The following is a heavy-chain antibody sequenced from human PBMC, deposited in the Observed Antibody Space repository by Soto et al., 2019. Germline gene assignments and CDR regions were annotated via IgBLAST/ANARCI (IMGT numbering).Heavy chain of an antibody. D-gene: IGHD1-26*01. CDR3: ARHERWELLPIKGFDP. Sequence: GESLKISCKGSGYSFTSYWIGWGRQMPGKGLEWMGIIYPGDSDTRYSPSFQGQVTISADKSISTAYLQWSSLKASDTAMYYCARHERWELLPIKGFDPWGQGTLVTVSS. CDR2: IYPGDSDT. V-gene: IGHV5-51*01. CDR1: GYSFTSYW. J-gene: IGHJ5*02.